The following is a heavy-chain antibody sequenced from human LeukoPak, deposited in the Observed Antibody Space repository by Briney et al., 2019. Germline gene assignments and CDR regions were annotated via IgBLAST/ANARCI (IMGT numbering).Heavy chain of an antibody. J-gene: IGHJ4*02. D-gene: IGHD3-3*01. CDR1: GASISSGNW. Sequence: PSETLSFTCAVSGASISSGNWWSWVRQPPGKGLEWIGEIYDSGSTNYNPSLKSRVTMSVDTSKNQFSLKLSSVTAADTAVYYCATTGYGDFYEYWGQGTLVTVSS. CDR2: IYDSGST. V-gene: IGHV4-4*02. CDR3: ATTGYGDFYEY.